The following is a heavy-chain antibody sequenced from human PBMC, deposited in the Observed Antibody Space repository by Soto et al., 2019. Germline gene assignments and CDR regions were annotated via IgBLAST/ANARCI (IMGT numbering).Heavy chain of an antibody. Sequence: SETLSLTCAISGDNVSNNTASWSWIGQSPSRGLEWLGRTYFRSKWYNDYAVSVKSRIIINPDTSNNQFSLQLNSVTPEDTAVYFCAKGDNLGPKTGYAFDPWGQGIMVTVSS. CDR3: AKGDNLGPKTGYAFDP. CDR1: GDNVSNNTAS. J-gene: IGHJ5*02. D-gene: IGHD5-12*01. V-gene: IGHV6-1*01. CDR2: TYFRSKWYN.